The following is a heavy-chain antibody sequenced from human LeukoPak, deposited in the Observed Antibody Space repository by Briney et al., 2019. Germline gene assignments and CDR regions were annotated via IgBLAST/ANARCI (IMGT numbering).Heavy chain of an antibody. CDR3: AGSRFSGYDGGWFDP. V-gene: IGHV4-39*01. CDR2: IYYSGST. Sequence: SETLSLTCTVSGGSISSSSYYWGWIRQPPGKGLEWIGSIYYSGSTYYNPSLKSRVTISVDASKNQFSLKLSSVTAADTAVYYCAGSRFSGYDGGWFDPWGQGTLVTVSS. D-gene: IGHD5-12*01. J-gene: IGHJ5*02. CDR1: GGSISSSSYY.